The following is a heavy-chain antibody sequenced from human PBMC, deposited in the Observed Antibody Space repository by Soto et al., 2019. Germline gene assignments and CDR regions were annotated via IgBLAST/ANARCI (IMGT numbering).Heavy chain of an antibody. CDR1: GGPIRSSSYY. V-gene: IGHV4-39*01. CDR3: ARHGSEAYCSGGSCYSEGYYYYYGMDV. CDR2: IYYSGST. J-gene: IGHJ6*02. Sequence: SETLSLTSTVSGGPIRSSSYYGGWNRQPPGKGLEWIGSIYYSGSTYYNPSLKSRVTISVDTSKNQFSLKLSSVTAADTAVYYCARHGSEAYCSGGSCYSEGYYYYYGMDVWGQGTTVT. D-gene: IGHD2-15*01.